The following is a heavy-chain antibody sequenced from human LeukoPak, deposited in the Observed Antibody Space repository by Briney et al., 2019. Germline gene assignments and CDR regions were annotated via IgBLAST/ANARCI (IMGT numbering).Heavy chain of an antibody. CDR1: GGSFSGYY. J-gene: IGHJ4*02. Sequence: PSETLSLTCAVYGGSFSGYYWSWIRQPPGKGLEWIGEINHSGSTNYNPSLKSRVTMSLDRSANQFSLNLSSVTAADTAVYYCARFSPRAMGNYFDFWGQGTLVTVSS. CDR3: ARFSPRAMGNYFDF. D-gene: IGHD7-27*01. CDR2: INHSGST. V-gene: IGHV4-34*01.